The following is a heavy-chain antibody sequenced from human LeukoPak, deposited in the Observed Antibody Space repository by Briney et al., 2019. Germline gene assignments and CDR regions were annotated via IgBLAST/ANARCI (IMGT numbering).Heavy chain of an antibody. Sequence: PSETLSLTCTAPGGSISSYSWSWIRQPAGKGLECIGHISPSGSTNYNPSLESRVTMSVDTSKNQFSLKLSSVTAADTAVYYCARQELYYYYMDVWGKGTTVTVSS. J-gene: IGHJ6*03. V-gene: IGHV4-4*07. CDR2: ISPSGST. CDR1: GGSISSYS. CDR3: ARQELYYYYMDV. D-gene: IGHD1-7*01.